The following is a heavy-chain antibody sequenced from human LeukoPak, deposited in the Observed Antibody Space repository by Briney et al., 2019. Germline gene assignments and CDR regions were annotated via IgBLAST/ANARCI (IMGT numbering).Heavy chain of an antibody. J-gene: IGHJ4*02. CDR2: IIPALGLS. V-gene: IGHV1-69*04. CDR1: GGPFSPYG. CDR3: ARDVHDYGDYVGDY. Sequence: SVKVSCKASGGPFSPYGLSWVRQAPGQGLEWMGRIIPALGLSNYAQEFQGRVTFTADKSTNTAYMEVSSLRSEDTAIYYCARDVHDYGDYVGDYWGQGTLVTVSS. D-gene: IGHD4-17*01.